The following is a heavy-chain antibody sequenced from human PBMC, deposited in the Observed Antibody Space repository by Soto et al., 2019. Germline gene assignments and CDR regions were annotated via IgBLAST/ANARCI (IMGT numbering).Heavy chain of an antibody. J-gene: IGHJ5*02. Sequence: GGSLRLSCAASGFTFSSYSMNWVRQAPGKGLEWVSSISSSSSYIYYADSVKGRFTISRDNAKNSLYLQMNSLRAEDTAVYYCARDRGYDFWSGYYTAPPEKYNWFDPWGQGTLVTVSS. CDR1: GFTFSSYS. CDR3: ARDRGYDFWSGYYTAPPEKYNWFDP. V-gene: IGHV3-21*01. D-gene: IGHD3-3*01. CDR2: ISSSSSYI.